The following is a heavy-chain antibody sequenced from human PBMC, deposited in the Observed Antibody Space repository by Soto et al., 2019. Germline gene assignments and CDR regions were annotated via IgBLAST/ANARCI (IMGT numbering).Heavy chain of an antibody. J-gene: IGHJ4*02. V-gene: IGHV4-30-2*01. Sequence: QLQLQESGSGLVKPSQTLSLTCAVSGGSISSGGYSWSWIRQPPGKGLEWIGDIYPTGSPSSNPSTKSRVTISVDSSKNQFALRLASVPAADTAVYCLAAGVGLPGYYWGEGTLGTVSS. D-gene: IGHD2-2*01. CDR2: IYPTGSP. CDR3: AAGVGLPGYY. CDR1: GGSISSGGYS.